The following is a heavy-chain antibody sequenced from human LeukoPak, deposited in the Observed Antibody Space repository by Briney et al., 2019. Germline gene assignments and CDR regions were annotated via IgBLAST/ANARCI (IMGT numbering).Heavy chain of an antibody. CDR2: ISASGGST. D-gene: IGHD1-26*01. CDR3: AKDQRWESPHYLDS. CDR1: GASIASHS. V-gene: IGHV3-23*01. J-gene: IGHJ4*02. Sequence: ETLSLTCAVSGASIASHSWWSWVRQVPGKGLEWVSGISASGGSTNYADSVRGRFTISRDNSKNTLYVQMNSLRDEDTALYYCAKDQRWESPHYLDSWGQGTLVTVSS.